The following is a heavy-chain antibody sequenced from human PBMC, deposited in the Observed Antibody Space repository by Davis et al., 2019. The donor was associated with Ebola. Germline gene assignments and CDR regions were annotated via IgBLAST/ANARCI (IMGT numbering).Heavy chain of an antibody. D-gene: IGHD3-10*01. V-gene: IGHV4-34*01. CDR3: ARGTAVVRGIIPCFDY. Sequence: MPGGSLRLSCAVSGGSFTAYHWNWIRQAPGKGLEWIGEIDHSGTTNYNPSLKSRVAISVNTSNNVFSLKFTSVTAADTAVYYCARGTAVVRGIIPCFDYWGQGALVTVSS. CDR2: IDHSGTT. CDR1: GGSFTAYH. J-gene: IGHJ4*02.